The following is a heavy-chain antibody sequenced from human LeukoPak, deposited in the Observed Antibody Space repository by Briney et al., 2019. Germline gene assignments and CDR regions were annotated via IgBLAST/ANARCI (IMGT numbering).Heavy chain of an antibody. CDR2: VHYSGST. CDR1: GVYISTSAYY. Sequence: SETLPLSSPVPGVYISTSAYYWLWIRQPPGEGLECIGTVHYSGSTFYKQSLKSRVNISVDTSKNHYSLQLSSVAAAYTSVYNCTRLFFVIDTWGQGTLVTVSS. D-gene: IGHD3-16*02. CDR3: TRLFFVIDT. V-gene: IGHV4-39*02. J-gene: IGHJ5*02.